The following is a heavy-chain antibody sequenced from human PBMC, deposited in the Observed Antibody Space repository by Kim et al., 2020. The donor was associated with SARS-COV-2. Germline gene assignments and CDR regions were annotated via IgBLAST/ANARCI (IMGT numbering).Heavy chain of an antibody. D-gene: IGHD5-12*01. J-gene: IGHJ5*02. CDR3: TRTGDIVATGWFDP. V-gene: IGHV3-73*01. Sequence: AASVKGRFTISRDDSKNTAYLQMNSLKTEDTAVYYCTRTGDIVATGWFDPWGQGTLVTVSS.